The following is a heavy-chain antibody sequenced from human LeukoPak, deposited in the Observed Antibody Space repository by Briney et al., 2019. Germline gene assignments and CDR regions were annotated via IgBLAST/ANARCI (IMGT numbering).Heavy chain of an antibody. V-gene: IGHV4-34*01. CDR1: GGSFSGYY. CDR3: ARGLYGDYESWFDP. Sequence: SETLSLTCAVYGGSFSGYYWSWIRQPPGKGLEWIGEINHSGSTNYNPSLKSRVTISVDTSKNQFSLKLSSVTAADTAVYYCARGLYGDYESWFDPWGQGTLVTVSS. CDR2: INHSGST. J-gene: IGHJ5*02. D-gene: IGHD4-17*01.